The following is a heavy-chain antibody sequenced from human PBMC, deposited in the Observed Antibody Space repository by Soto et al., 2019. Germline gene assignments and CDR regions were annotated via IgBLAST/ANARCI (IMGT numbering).Heavy chain of an antibody. V-gene: IGHV3-23*01. Sequence: GGSLRLSCAASGFTFSSYAMSWVRQAPGKGLEWVSAISGSGGSTYYADSVKGRFTISRDNSKNTLYLQMNSLRAEDTAVYYCAKPLGYYYDSSGYYGNYYYYGMDVWGQGTTVTVSS. J-gene: IGHJ6*02. CDR1: GFTFSSYA. D-gene: IGHD3-22*01. CDR3: AKPLGYYYDSSGYYGNYYYYGMDV. CDR2: ISGSGGST.